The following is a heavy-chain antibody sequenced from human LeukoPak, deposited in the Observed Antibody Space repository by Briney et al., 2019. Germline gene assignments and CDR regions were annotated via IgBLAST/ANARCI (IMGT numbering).Heavy chain of an antibody. CDR1: GYTFISYG. V-gene: IGHV1-18*01. CDR3: ARGDSSSSNWFDP. J-gene: IGHJ5*02. Sequence: ASVKVSCKASGYTFISYGISWVRQAPGQGLEWMGWISGYNGNTNYAQRLQGRVTMTTDTSTSTAYMELRSLRSEDPAVYYCARGDSSSSNWFDPWGQGTLVTVSS. D-gene: IGHD6-13*01. CDR2: ISGYNGNT.